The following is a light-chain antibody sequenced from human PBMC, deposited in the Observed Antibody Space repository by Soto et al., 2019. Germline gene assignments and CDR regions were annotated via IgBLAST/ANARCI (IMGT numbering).Light chain of an antibody. V-gene: IGKV3-20*01. J-gene: IGKJ5*01. CDR2: GAS. Sequence: ETVLTQSPGTQSLSPGEKATLSCRASQSVANSCLAWYQQKPGQAPRLLIYGASSRATGIPDRFSGSGSGTDFTLTISRLESEDFAVYYCQQYGTLITFGQGTRLEIK. CDR3: QQYGTLIT. CDR1: QSVANSC.